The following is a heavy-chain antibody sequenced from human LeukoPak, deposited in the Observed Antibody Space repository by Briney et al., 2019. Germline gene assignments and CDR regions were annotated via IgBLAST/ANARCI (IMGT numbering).Heavy chain of an antibody. CDR1: GSTLSSYT. Sequence: ASVKFSCKASGSTLSSYTISWVRQALGQGLEWWGRSIPVLGIQDSAQKFQGRVTITADKSTSTAYIELSSLRSEDTAVYYCALTTVVTRIDYWGQGTLVTVSS. J-gene: IGHJ4*02. V-gene: IGHV1-69*02. CDR2: SIPVLGIQ. CDR3: ALTTVVTRIDY. D-gene: IGHD4-23*01.